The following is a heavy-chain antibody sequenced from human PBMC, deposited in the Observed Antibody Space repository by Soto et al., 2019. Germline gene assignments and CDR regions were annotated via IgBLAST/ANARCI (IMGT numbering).Heavy chain of an antibody. CDR3: ASQWAAAGTINY. CDR1: GFTFSSFA. J-gene: IGHJ4*02. CDR2: LSYDGRNK. Sequence: PWWSLRLSCASSGFTFSSFAMHWVRQAPGKGLEWVAILSYDGRNKYYADSVKGRFTISRDNSKNTLYLQMNSLRAEDTAVYYCASQWAAAGTINYWGQGTLVTVSS. D-gene: IGHD6-13*01. V-gene: IGHV3-30*04.